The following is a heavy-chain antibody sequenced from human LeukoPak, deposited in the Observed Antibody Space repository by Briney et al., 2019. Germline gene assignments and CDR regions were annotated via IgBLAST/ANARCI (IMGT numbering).Heavy chain of an antibody. D-gene: IGHD6-19*01. CDR1: GYTFTNYG. Sequence: GASVKVSCKASGYTFTNYGITWVRQAPGQGLEWMGWISADNDNRNYARKLQGRVTLTTDTATSTAYMELRSLRSDDTAVYYCARGKHWLGPMDFDYWGQGTLVTVSS. CDR3: ARGKHWLGPMDFDY. V-gene: IGHV1-18*01. J-gene: IGHJ4*02. CDR2: ISADNDNR.